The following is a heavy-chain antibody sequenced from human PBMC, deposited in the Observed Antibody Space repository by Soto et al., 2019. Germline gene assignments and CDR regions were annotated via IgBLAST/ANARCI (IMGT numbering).Heavy chain of an antibody. CDR1: AYTFGDYW. CDR3: ARQRSPHYYYSGMDV. CDR2: IYPEELET. V-gene: IGHV5-51*01. J-gene: IGHJ6*02. Sequence: GESLKISCKGSAYTFGDYWLAWVRRMPGKGLEWMGIIYPEELETKYSPSFRGQVTISADRSISTAYLQWRSLKATDTAMYYCARQRSPHYYYSGMDVWGQGTTVTVSS.